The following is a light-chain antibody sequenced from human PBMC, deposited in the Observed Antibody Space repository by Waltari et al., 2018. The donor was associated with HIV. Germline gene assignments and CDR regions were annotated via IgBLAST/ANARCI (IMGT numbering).Light chain of an antibody. J-gene: IGLJ2*01. V-gene: IGLV1-40*01. Sequence: QSVLTQPPSVSGAPGQTVTVSCTGSTSNLGAHFDVHWYQHRPGPAPKLLIYGHKHRPSGGPARCSGSRSGSSASLAITGLQAEDEADYYCQSYDNVLTAVIFGGGTKVTVL. CDR1: TSNLGAHFD. CDR2: GHK. CDR3: QSYDNVLTAVI.